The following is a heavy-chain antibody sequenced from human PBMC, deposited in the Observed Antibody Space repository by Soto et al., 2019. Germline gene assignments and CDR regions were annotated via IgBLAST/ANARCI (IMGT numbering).Heavy chain of an antibody. CDR3: ARRARPDFYYMDV. D-gene: IGHD6-6*01. Sequence: GGSLRLSCAASGFTFSSYWMHWVRQAPGEGLVWVSGISSDGSSTSYANSVQGRFTISRDNAKNTVYLQMGSLRPEDTAVYYCARRARPDFYYMDVWGKGTTVTVSS. J-gene: IGHJ6*03. CDR2: ISSDGSST. CDR1: GFTFSSYW. V-gene: IGHV3-74*01.